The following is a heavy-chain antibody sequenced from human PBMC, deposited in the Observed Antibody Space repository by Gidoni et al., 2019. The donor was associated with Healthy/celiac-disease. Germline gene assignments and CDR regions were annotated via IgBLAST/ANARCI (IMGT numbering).Heavy chain of an antibody. CDR3: AKDLNDSSGYSYGT. V-gene: IGHV3-23*01. CDR2: ISGSGGST. Sequence: EVQLLASGGGLVQPGRSLRLSCAASGISFSSYAMSWVRQAPGKGLEWVSAISGSGGSTYYADSVKGRFTSSRDNSKNTLYLQMNSLRAEDTAVYYCAKDLNDSSGYSYGTWGQGTLVTVSS. CDR1: GISFSSYA. J-gene: IGHJ4*02. D-gene: IGHD3-22*01.